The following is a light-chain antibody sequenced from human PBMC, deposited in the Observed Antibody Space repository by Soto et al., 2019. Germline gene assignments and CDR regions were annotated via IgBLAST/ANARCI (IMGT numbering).Light chain of an antibody. Sequence: QSALTQPASVSGSPGQSITISCTGTSSDVGSYNLVSWYQQYPGKAPKLIIYEGSKRPSGISNRFSGSKSGYTASLTISGLQAEDEADYYCCSYARSGTLVFGTGTKVTVL. CDR1: SSDVGSYNL. V-gene: IGLV2-23*01. CDR2: EGS. CDR3: CSYARSGTLV. J-gene: IGLJ1*01.